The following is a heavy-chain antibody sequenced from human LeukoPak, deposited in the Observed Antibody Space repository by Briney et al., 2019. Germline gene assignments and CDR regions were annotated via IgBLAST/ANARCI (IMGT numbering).Heavy chain of an antibody. CDR1: GYSISSNYY. D-gene: IGHD6-19*01. Sequence: SETLSLTCTVSGYSISSNYYWGWIRQPPGKGLEWIGSIYFSGITYYNPSLKSRVSISIDTSKNQFSLKLSSVTAADTAVYYCASRKPVSGNVDYWGQGTLVTVSS. CDR3: ASRKPVSGNVDY. V-gene: IGHV4-38-2*02. J-gene: IGHJ4*02. CDR2: IYFSGIT.